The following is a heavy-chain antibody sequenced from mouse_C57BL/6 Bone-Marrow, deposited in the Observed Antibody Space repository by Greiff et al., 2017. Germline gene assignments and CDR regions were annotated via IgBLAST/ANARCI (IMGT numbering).Heavy chain of an antibody. J-gene: IGHJ4*01. D-gene: IGHD1-1*01. CDR1: GYAFSSSW. V-gene: IGHV1-82*01. CDR3: VREGSSPLYAMDF. CDR2: IYPGDGDT. Sequence: QVQLQQPGPELVKPGASVKISCKASGYAFSSSWMNWVKQRPGQGLEWIGRIYPGDGDTNYNGKFKGKATLTADKSSSTAYMQLSSLTSEDSAVYFCVREGSSPLYAMDFWGQGTSVTVSS.